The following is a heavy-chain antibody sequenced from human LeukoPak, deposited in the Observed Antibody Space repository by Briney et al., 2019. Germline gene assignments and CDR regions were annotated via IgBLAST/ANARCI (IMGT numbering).Heavy chain of an antibody. D-gene: IGHD2-2*01. J-gene: IGHJ4*02. CDR1: GYTFTSYG. CDR2: ISAYNGNT. CDR3: ARVEGYCSSTSCQRYFDY. Sequence: GASVKVSCKASGYTFTSYGISWVRQAPGQGLEWMGWISAYNGNTNYAQKLQGRVTMTTDTSTSTAYMELRSLRSDDTAVYYCARVEGYCSSTSCQRYFDYWGQGTLVTVSS. V-gene: IGHV1-18*01.